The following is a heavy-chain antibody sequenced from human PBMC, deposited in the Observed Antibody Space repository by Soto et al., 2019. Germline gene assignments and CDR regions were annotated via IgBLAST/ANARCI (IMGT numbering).Heavy chain of an antibody. Sequence: GASVKVSCKASGYTFTSYGISWVRQAPGQGLEWMGWISAYNGNTNYAQKLQGRVTMTTDTSTSTAYMELRSLRSDDTAVYYCARDKRYFDWSPYYCMDVCGPATTVTVS. D-gene: IGHD3-9*01. CDR2: ISAYNGNT. CDR3: ARDKRYFDWSPYYCMDV. CDR1: GYTFTSYG. J-gene: IGHJ6*02. V-gene: IGHV1-18*04.